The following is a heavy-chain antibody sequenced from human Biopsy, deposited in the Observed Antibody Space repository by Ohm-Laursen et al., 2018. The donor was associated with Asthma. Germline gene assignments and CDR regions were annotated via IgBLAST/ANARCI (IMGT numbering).Heavy chain of an antibody. CDR2: ISLNTGDA. J-gene: IGHJ4*02. CDR1: GYNFISFA. Sequence: ASVKVSCKASGYNFISFAIHWVRQAPGQRLEWMGWISLNTGDANLAQKFRGWVTMTRDTSISTAYLVLSGLKSHDTAVYYCARAPYSDAIDSWGQGTLVAVSS. V-gene: IGHV1-2*04. D-gene: IGHD1-26*01. CDR3: ARAPYSDAIDS.